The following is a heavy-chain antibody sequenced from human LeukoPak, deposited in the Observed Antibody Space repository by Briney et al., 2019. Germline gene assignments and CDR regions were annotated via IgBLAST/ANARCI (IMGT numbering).Heavy chain of an antibody. CDR1: GFTFSSYA. Sequence: PGRSLRLSCAASGFTFSSYAMHWVRQAPGKGLEWVSAISGSGGSTYYADSVKGRFTISRDNSKNTLYLQMNSLRAEDTAVYYCARSGYDIPNWFDPWGQGTLVTVSS. J-gene: IGHJ5*02. CDR2: ISGSGGST. CDR3: ARSGYDIPNWFDP. D-gene: IGHD5-12*01. V-gene: IGHV3-23*01.